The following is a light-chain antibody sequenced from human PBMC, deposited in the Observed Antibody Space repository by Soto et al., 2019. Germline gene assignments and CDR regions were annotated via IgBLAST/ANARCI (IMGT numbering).Light chain of an antibody. V-gene: IGLV2-14*01. CDR3: SSSTTTGYV. Sequence: QSALTQPASVSGPPGQSITISCTGTSRDVGGNNYVSWYQQHPGTAPKLIIYDVSDRPSGVSNRFSGSRSGNTASLTLSGLRAEDEAVYYCSSSTTTGYVFGTGTKVTVL. CDR1: SRDVGGNNY. CDR2: DVS. J-gene: IGLJ1*01.